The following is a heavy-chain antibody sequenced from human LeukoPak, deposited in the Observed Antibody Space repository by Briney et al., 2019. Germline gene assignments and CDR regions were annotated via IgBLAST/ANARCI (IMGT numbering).Heavy chain of an antibody. D-gene: IGHD4-17*01. V-gene: IGHV3-53*01. CDR1: GFTVSSNY. J-gene: IGHJ6*02. CDR2: IYSGGST. CDR3: ARGTDGDYYYYYGMDV. Sequence: GGSLRLSCAASGFTVSSNYMSWVRQAPGKGLEWVSVIYSGGSTYYADSVKGRFTISRDNSKNTLYLQMNSLRAEDTAVYYCARGTDGDYYYYYGMDVWGQGTTVTVSS.